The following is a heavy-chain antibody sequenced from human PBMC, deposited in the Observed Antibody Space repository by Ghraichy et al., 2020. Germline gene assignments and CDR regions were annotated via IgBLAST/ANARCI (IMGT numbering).Heavy chain of an antibody. D-gene: IGHD3-3*01. J-gene: IGHJ4*02. CDR3: AKWLSGGYFDY. V-gene: IGHV3-23*01. CDR2: ISGSSGST. Sequence: GSLRLSCAASGFTFTDYAMTWVRQAPGKGLEWVSAISGSSGSTYYADSVRGRFTISRHNCKNTLCLQMNSLRVEDTAIYYCAKWLSGGYFDYWGQGTLVTVSS. CDR1: GFTFTDYA.